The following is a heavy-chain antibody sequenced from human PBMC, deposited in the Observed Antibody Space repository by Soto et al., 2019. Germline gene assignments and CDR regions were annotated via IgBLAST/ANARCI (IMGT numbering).Heavy chain of an antibody. CDR1: GFTFRSYA. CDR3: ARDKVASIPYYGMDV. J-gene: IGHJ6*02. D-gene: IGHD5-12*01. CDR2: ISHDGSYK. V-gene: IGHV3-30-3*01. Sequence: QVQLVESGGGVVQPGRSLRLSCTDSGFTFRSYAMHWVRQAPGKGLQWMAVISHDGSYKFYADSVKGRITISRDNSNNTLYLQMNSLRAEDTAVYYCARDKVASIPYYGMDVWGQGTAVTVSS.